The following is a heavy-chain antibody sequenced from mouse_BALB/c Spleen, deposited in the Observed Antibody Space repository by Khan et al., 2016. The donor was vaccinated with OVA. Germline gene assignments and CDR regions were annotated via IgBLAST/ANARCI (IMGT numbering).Heavy chain of an antibody. CDR2: ISSGGDYT. CDR1: GFTFSSYS. CDR3: ADRLTGSFAY. Sequence: EVELVESGGDLVKPGGSLKLSCAASGFTFSSYSMSWVRQTPDKRLEWVASISSGGDYTYYQDSVKGRFTISRDNAKNTLYLQMSDLKSEDTAMYYCADRLTGSFAYWGQGTLVTVSA. J-gene: IGHJ3*01. V-gene: IGHV5-6*01.